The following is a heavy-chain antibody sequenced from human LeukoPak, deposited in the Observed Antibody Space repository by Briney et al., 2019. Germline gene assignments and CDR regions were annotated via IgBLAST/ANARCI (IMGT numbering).Heavy chain of an antibody. D-gene: IGHD6-13*01. CDR1: GYTFTGYY. CDR3: ARGSSSSWYHHYGMDV. J-gene: IGHJ6*02. Sequence: ASVKVSCTASGYTFTGYYMHWVRQAPGQGLEWMGRINPNSGGTNYAQKFQDRVTMTRDTSISTAYMELSRLRADDTAVYYCARGSSSSWYHHYGMDVWGQGTTVTVS. CDR2: INPNSGGT. V-gene: IGHV1-2*06.